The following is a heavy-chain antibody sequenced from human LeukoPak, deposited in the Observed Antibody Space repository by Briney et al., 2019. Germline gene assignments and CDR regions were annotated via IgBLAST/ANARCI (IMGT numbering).Heavy chain of an antibody. D-gene: IGHD5-18*01. J-gene: IGHJ4*02. V-gene: IGHV4-59*01. CDR3: ARAGYSYGLHC. Sequence: SETLSLTCTVSGGSISSYYWSWIRQPPGKGLEWIGYIYYSGSTNYNPSLKSRVTISVDTSKNQFSLKLSSVTAADTAVYYCARAGYSYGLHCWGQGTLVTVSS. CDR1: GGSISSYY. CDR2: IYYSGST.